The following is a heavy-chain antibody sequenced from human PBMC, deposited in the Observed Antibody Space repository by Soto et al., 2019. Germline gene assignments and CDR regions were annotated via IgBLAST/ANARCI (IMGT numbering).Heavy chain of an antibody. CDR1: GGSFSGYY. D-gene: IGHD3-3*01. J-gene: IGHJ6*02. CDR3: ARARSLTIFGVVIIKYYYGMDV. V-gene: IGHV4-34*01. Sequence: KSSETLSLTCAVYGGSFSGYYWSWIRQPPGKGLEWIGEINHSGSTNYNPSLKSRVTISVDTSKNQFSLKLSSVTAADTAVYYCARARSLTIFGVVIIKYYYGMDVWGQGTTVTVSS. CDR2: INHSGST.